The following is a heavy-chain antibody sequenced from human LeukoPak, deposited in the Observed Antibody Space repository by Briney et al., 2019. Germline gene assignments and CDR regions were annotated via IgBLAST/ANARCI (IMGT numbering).Heavy chain of an antibody. CDR1: GGSISSSSYY. J-gene: IGHJ4*02. CDR2: IYYSGST. Sequence: SETLSLTCTVSGGSISSSSYYWGWIRQPPGKGLEWIGTIYYSGSTYYNPSLKSRVTISVDTSKNQFSLKLSSVTAADTAVYYCARITVTGYGFDYWGQGTLVTVSS. CDR3: ARITVTGYGFDY. D-gene: IGHD4-17*01. V-gene: IGHV4-39*01.